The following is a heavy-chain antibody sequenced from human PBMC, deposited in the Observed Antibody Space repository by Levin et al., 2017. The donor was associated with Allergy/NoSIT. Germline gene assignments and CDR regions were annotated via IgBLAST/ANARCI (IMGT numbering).Heavy chain of an antibody. CDR2: ISSSSGNI. V-gene: IGHV3-48*01. J-gene: IGHJ4*02. D-gene: IGHD1-26*01. CDR3: ATGGARWEPLTHTTIYYFDY. Sequence: GESLKISCAASGFTFSDYGINWVRQAPGKGLEWLSYISSSSGNIYYADSVQGRFTISRDNAKNSLYLQMDSLRAEDTAIYYCATGGARWEPLTHTTIYYFDYWGQGTLVTVSS. CDR1: GFTFSDYG.